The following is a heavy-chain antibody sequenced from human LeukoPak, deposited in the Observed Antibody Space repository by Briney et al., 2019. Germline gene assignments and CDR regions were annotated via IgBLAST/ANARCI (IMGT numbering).Heavy chain of an antibody. Sequence: SETLSLTCTVSGGSISSSSYYWGWIRQPPGKGLEWIGSIYYSGSTYYNPSLKSRVTISVDTSKNQFSLKLSSVTAADTAVYYCARHRVGRRENCSSTSCHNWFDPWGQGTLVTVSS. J-gene: IGHJ5*02. V-gene: IGHV4-39*01. CDR3: ARHRVGRRENCSSTSCHNWFDP. CDR2: IYYSGST. D-gene: IGHD2-2*01. CDR1: GGSISSSSYY.